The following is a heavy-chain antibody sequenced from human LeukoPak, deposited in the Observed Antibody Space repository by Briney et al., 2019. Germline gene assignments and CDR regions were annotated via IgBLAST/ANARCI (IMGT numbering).Heavy chain of an antibody. CDR3: ARDPGGEDFWSGYPHHNWFDP. J-gene: IGHJ5*02. Sequence: PSETLSLTCTVSGGSISNYYWNWIRQPPGKGLEWIGSIYHSGSTYYNPSLKSRVTISVDTSKNQFSLKLSSVTAADTAVYYCARDPGGEDFWSGYPHHNWFDPWGQGTLVTVSS. D-gene: IGHD3-3*01. V-gene: IGHV4-38-2*02. CDR1: GGSISNYY. CDR2: IYHSGST.